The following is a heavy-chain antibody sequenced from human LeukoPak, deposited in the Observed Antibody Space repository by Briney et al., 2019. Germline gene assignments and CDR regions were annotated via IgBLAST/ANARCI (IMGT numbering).Heavy chain of an antibody. Sequence: SETLSLSCSASGFSISTTSYYWGWLRQPPGNGLELIANIFSGAMTKTNYNPSLKGRVAISADTSRNRFSLTLTSVTAEDTAVYYCARCLYRFGSFYFDLWGQGSLVTVSS. CDR3: ARCLYRFGSFYFDL. CDR2: IFSGAMTKT. V-gene: IGHV4-39*01. J-gene: IGHJ4*02. D-gene: IGHD5-18*01. CDR1: GFSISTTSYY.